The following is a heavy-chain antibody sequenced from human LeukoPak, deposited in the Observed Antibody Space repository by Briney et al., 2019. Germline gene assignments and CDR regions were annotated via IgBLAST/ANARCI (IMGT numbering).Heavy chain of an antibody. J-gene: IGHJ4*02. CDR2: ISPDNGGT. D-gene: IGHD1-7*01. Sequence: ASVKVSCKASENTFTGHYVHWVRQAPGQGFEWMGWISPDNGGTNYAQKFRGRVTVTRDTSIRTAYMELGSLTSDDTAVYYCARYSAQGTYWGQGTLVTVSS. CDR3: ARYSAQGTY. V-gene: IGHV1-2*02. CDR1: ENTFTGHY.